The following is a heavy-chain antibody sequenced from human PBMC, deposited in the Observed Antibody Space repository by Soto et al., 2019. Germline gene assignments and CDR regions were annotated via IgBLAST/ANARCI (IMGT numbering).Heavy chain of an antibody. J-gene: IGHJ5*02. CDR2: INHSGST. CDR1: GGSFSGYY. D-gene: IGHD3-10*01. V-gene: IGHV4-34*01. CDR3: ASSYYGSGPNWFDP. Sequence: SETLSLTCAVYGGSFSGYYWSWIRQPPGKGLEWIGEINHSGSTNYNPSLKSRVTISVDTSKNQFSLKLSSVTAADTAVYYCASSYYGSGPNWFDPWGQGTLVTVSS.